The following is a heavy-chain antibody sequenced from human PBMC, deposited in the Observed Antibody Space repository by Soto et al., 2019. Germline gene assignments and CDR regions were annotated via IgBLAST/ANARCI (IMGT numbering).Heavy chain of an antibody. J-gene: IGHJ6*02. Sequence: GGSLRLSCAASGFTFSSYAMHWVRQAPGKGLEWVAVISYDGSNKYYADSVKGRFTISRDNSKNTLYLQMNSLRAEDMAVYYCAIGLNLWFGATHFSYYYYGMDVWGQGTTVTVSS. D-gene: IGHD3-10*01. CDR3: AIGLNLWFGATHFSYYYYGMDV. V-gene: IGHV3-30-3*01. CDR2: ISYDGSNK. CDR1: GFTFSSYA.